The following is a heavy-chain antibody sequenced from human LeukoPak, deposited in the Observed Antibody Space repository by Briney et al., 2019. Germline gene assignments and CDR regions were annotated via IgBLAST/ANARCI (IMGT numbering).Heavy chain of an antibody. CDR1: GFPFSSYG. CDR2: IWYDRSNE. D-gene: IGHD7-27*01. Sequence: PGGSLRLSCAASGFPFSSYGFYWVRQAPGKGLEWVAVIWYDRSNEYYADSVKGRFSISKDNSKNTLYLQMNSLRAEDTAVYYCGREGWVAGANSGIDYWGQGTLVIVSS. V-gene: IGHV3-33*07. J-gene: IGHJ4*02. CDR3: GREGWVAGANSGIDY.